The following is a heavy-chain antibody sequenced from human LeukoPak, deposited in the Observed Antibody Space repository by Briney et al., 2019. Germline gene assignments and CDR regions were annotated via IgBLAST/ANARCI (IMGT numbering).Heavy chain of an antibody. J-gene: IGHJ4*02. Sequence: SETLSLTCAVSGGSISSSNWWSWVRQPPGQGLEWIGEIYHSGSTNYNPSLKSRVTISVDKSENQFSLKLSSVTAADTAVYYCARVSSGATTVDYWGQGTLVTVSS. V-gene: IGHV4-4*02. CDR2: IYHSGST. D-gene: IGHD1-26*01. CDR3: ARVSSGATTVDY. CDR1: GGSISSSNW.